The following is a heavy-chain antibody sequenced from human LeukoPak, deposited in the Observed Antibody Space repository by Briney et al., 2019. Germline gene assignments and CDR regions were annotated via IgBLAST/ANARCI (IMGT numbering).Heavy chain of an antibody. D-gene: IGHD2-21*01. CDR2: IYPGDSDT. CDR3: ARRYRNLFHEYFDY. V-gene: IGHV5-51*01. J-gene: IGHJ4*02. Sequence: GESLKISCKGSGYTFTSSWIGWVRQMPGKGLEWMGIIYPGDSDTRYSPSFQGQVTISADKSITTAYLQWNNLKASDTAMYYCARRYRNLFHEYFDYWGQGTLVTVSS. CDR1: GYTFTSSW.